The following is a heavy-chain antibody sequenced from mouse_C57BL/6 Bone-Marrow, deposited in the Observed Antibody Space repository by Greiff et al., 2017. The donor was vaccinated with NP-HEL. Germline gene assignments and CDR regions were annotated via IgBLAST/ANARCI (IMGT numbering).Heavy chain of an antibody. CDR3: TRGESRIACFDY. Sequence: QVQLKESGPELVKPGASVKISCKASGYTFSTSWMNWMKQRPGKGLEWIGRIYPGDGDTHYSGNFEGKASLTAAKSSNSAYMPLSSLTSEDSAVYFWTRGESRIACFDYWGRGTTITVTS. CDR2: IYPGDGDT. CDR1: GYTFSTSW. V-gene: IGHV1-82*01. J-gene: IGHJ2*01.